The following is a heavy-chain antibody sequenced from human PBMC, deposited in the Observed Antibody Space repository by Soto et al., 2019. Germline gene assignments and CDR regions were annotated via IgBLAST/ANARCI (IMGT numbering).Heavy chain of an antibody. CDR3: ARDLWGYCGTDCYPLDV. V-gene: IGHV4-59*01. CDR2: MYNTGST. CDR1: GGSISSYY. J-gene: IGHJ6*02. D-gene: IGHD2-21*02. Sequence: SETLCLTCTVSGGSISSYYWSWIRQPPGKGLEWIGYMYNTGSTVYNPSFKSRVTISVDTSKNQFSLKLNSVTAADTAVYYCARDLWGYCGTDCYPLDVWGQGTTVTVSS.